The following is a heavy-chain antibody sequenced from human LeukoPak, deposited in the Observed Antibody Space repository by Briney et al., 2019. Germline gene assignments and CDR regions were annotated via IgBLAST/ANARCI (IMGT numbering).Heavy chain of an antibody. J-gene: IGHJ3*02. CDR1: GGSISSSNW. CDR3: ARDRAYDILTGYYDDAFDI. CDR2: IYHSGST. V-gene: IGHV4-4*02. D-gene: IGHD3-9*01. Sequence: SGTLSLTCAVSGGSISSSNWWSWVRQPPGKGLEWIGEIYHSGSTNYNPSLKSRVTISVDKSKNQFSLKLSSVTAADTAVYYCARDRAYDILTGYYDDAFDIWGQGTMVTVSP.